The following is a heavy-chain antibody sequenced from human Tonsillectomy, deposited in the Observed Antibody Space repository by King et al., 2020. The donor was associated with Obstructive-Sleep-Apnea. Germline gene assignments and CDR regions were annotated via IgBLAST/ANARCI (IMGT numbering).Heavy chain of an antibody. Sequence: QLQESGPGLVKPSETLSLTCTVSGGSISSTSYYWGWIRQPPGKGLEWIGTVYYSGTTYYNPSLRSRVTILVDTSKNQFSLKLNSVTAADTARYFCARDSEYFGRVDPWGQGTLAT. D-gene: IGHD3-10*01. V-gene: IGHV4-39*07. J-gene: IGHJ5*02. CDR3: ARDSEYFGRVDP. CDR1: GGSISSTSYY. CDR2: VYYSGTT.